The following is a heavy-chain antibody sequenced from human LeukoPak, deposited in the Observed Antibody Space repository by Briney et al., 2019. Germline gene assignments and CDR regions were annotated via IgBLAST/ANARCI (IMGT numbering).Heavy chain of an antibody. CDR2: ISAYNGDT. D-gene: IGHD1-7*01. V-gene: IGHV1-18*01. J-gene: IGHJ6*03. CDR3: ARGNNWNYGVDYYYYMDV. CDR1: GYTFTSYG. Sequence: ASVKVSCKASGYTFTSYGISWVRQAPGQGLEWMGWISAYNGDTNYAQNLQGRVTMTTDTSTSTAYMELRNLRSDDTAVYYCARGNNWNYGVDYYYYMDVWGKGTTVTVSS.